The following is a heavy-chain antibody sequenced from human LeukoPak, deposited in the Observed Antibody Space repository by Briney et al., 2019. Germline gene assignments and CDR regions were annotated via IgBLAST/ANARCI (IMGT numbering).Heavy chain of an antibody. CDR2: IIPILGIA. CDR3: ARAMSGIQLWSS. J-gene: IGHJ5*02. D-gene: IGHD5-18*01. V-gene: IGHV1-69*10. CDR1: GGTFSSYA. Sequence: SVKVSCKASGGTFSSYAISWVRQAPGQGLEWMGRIIPILGIANYAQKFQGRVTITADKSTSTAYMELSSLRAEDTAVYYCARAMSGIQLWSSWGQGTLVTVSS.